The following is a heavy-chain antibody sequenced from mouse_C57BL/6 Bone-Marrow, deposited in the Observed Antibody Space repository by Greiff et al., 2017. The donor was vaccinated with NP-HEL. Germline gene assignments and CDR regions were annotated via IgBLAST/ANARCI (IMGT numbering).Heavy chain of an antibody. CDR1: GFNIKNTY. D-gene: IGHD1-1*01. V-gene: IGHV14-3*01. CDR2: IDPANGNT. Sequence: VQLQQSVAELVRPGASVKLSCTASGFNIKNTYMHWVKQRPEQGLEWIGRIDPANGNTKYAPKFQGKATITADTSSNTAYLQLSSLTSEDTAIYYCAPHYYGSSYNGDYWGQGTTLTVSS. CDR3: APHYYGSSYNGDY. J-gene: IGHJ2*01.